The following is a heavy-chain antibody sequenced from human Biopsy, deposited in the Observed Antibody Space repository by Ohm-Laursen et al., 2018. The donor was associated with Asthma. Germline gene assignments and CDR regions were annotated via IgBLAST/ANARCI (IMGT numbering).Heavy chain of an antibody. J-gene: IGHJ2*01. CDR2: IYYSGRT. D-gene: IGHD6-6*01. Sequence: PPGTLSLTCIVSGDAMSTSGSYWGWIRQSPGKGLKWIGSIYYSGRTYYNPSLESRVTISADTSKNHFSLKVTSVTAADTAVYYCARAVSSSSYWYFDLWGRGDLVTVSS. V-gene: IGHV4-39*02. CDR3: ARAVSSSSYWYFDL. CDR1: GDAMSTSGSY.